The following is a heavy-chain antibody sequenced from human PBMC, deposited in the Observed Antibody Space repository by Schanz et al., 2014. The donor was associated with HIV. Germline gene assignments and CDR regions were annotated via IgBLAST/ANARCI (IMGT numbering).Heavy chain of an antibody. V-gene: IGHV1-69*01. CDR3: TRAYCGADCSRFYYYGTDV. Sequence: QVQLVQSGAEVKKPGSSVKVSCKTLGGTFRTYAVSWVRQAPGQGLEWMGGIVPIFGTTNYAQRFQGRVSLTADESKSTAYMELSGLRSEDTAVYYCTRAYCGADCSRFYYYGTDVWGQGTTVTVSS. CDR1: GGTFRTYA. CDR2: IVPIFGTT. D-gene: IGHD2-21*02. J-gene: IGHJ6*02.